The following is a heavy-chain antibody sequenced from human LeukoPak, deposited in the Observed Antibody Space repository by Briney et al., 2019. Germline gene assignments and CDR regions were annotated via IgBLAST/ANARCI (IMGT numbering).Heavy chain of an antibody. CDR2: ISSSSSYI. J-gene: IGHJ6*03. V-gene: IGHV3-21*01. D-gene: IGHD3-3*01. Sequence: PGGSLRLSCAASGFTFSSYSMNWVRQAPGKGLEWVSSISSSSSYIYYADSVKGRFTISRDNAKNSLYLQMNSLRAEDTAVYYCARDGPVYYGFWSGMPAYMDVWGKGTTVTVSS. CDR1: GFTFSSYS. CDR3: ARDGPVYYGFWSGMPAYMDV.